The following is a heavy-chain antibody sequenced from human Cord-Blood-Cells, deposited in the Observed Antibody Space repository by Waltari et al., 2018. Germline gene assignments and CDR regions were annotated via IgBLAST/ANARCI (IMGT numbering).Heavy chain of an antibody. CDR3: ARVEEYYDFWSGYNSALFDY. J-gene: IGHJ4*02. D-gene: IGHD3-3*01. CDR2: INHSGST. Sequence: QVQLQQWGAGLLKPSETLSLTCAVYGGSFSGYYWSWIRQPPGKGLEWIGEINHSGSTNYKPSLKSRVTISVDTSKNQFSLKLSSVTAADTAVYYCARVEEYYDFWSGYNSALFDYWGQGTLVTVSS. V-gene: IGHV4-34*01. CDR1: GGSFSGYY.